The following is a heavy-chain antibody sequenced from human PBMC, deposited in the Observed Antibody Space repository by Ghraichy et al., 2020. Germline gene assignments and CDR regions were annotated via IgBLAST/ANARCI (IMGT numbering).Heavy chain of an antibody. D-gene: IGHD2-15*01. Sequence: GGSLRLSCAASGFTFSSYALSWVRQAPGKGLEWVSSLSFNGGSTYYADSVKGRFTISRDNAKNTLYLQMNSLRVEDAAVYYCAAECRGSCFGKWFDPWGQGTLVTVSS. V-gene: IGHV3-23*01. CDR1: GFTFSSYA. CDR3: AAECRGSCFGKWFDP. CDR2: LSFNGGST. J-gene: IGHJ5*02.